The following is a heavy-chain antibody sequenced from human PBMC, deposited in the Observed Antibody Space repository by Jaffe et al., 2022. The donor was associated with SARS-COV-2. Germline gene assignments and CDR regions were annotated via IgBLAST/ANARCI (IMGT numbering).Heavy chain of an antibody. D-gene: IGHD6-19*01. J-gene: IGHJ4*02. CDR3: ARDRQGSVAGRRSGFDY. Sequence: QVQLVESGGGVVQPGTSLRLSCAASGFIFSNYGIHWVRQAPGKGLEWVAVIWYDGNSKFYAESVKGRFTISRDNSKNTLYLQMNSLRAEDTAVYYCARDRQGSVAGRRSGFDYWGQGTPVTVSS. CDR1: GFIFSNYG. V-gene: IGHV3-33*01. CDR2: IWYDGNSK.